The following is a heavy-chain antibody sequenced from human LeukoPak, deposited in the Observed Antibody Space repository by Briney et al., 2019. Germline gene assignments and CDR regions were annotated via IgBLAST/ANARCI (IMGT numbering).Heavy chain of an antibody. Sequence: PGGSLRLSCAASGFTFSTYSMNWVRQSPGKGLEWVSYIRSSSSIIHYADSVKGRFTISRDNAKSSLYLQMNSLRDEDTAVYYCARNLYDFLTGSDSWGQGTLVTVSS. V-gene: IGHV3-48*02. D-gene: IGHD3-9*01. CDR1: GFTFSTYS. CDR2: IRSSSSII. J-gene: IGHJ4*02. CDR3: ARNLYDFLTGSDS.